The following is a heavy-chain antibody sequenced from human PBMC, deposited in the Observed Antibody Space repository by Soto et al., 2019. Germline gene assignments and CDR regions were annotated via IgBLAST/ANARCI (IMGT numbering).Heavy chain of an antibody. Sequence: GGSLRLSCAASGFTFSSYGMHWVRQAPGKGLEWVAVISYDGSNKYYADSVKGRFTISRDNSKNTLYLQMNSLRAEETAVYYCAKDDSGGWAAAGTMYYYYGMDVWGQGTTVTVSS. CDR3: AKDDSGGWAAAGTMYYYYGMDV. CDR1: GFTFSSYG. CDR2: ISYDGSNK. V-gene: IGHV3-30*18. D-gene: IGHD6-13*01. J-gene: IGHJ6*02.